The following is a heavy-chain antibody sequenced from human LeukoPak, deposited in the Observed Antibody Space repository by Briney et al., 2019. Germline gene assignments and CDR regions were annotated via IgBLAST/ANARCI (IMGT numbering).Heavy chain of an antibody. CDR1: GGTFSSYA. D-gene: IGHD6-13*01. Sequence: ASVKVSCKASGGTFSSYAISWVRQAPGQGLEWMGGIIPIFGTANYAQKFQGRVTITADESTSTAYMELSSLRSDDTAVYYCATAVRYSSSWYFYFDYWGQGTLVTVSS. CDR2: IIPIFGTA. J-gene: IGHJ4*02. CDR3: ATAVRYSSSWYFYFDY. V-gene: IGHV1-69*01.